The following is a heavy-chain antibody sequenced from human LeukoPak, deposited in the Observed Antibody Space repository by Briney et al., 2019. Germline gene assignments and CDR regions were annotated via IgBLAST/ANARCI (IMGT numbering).Heavy chain of an antibody. CDR3: ARDGGFGGPGGDNWFDS. J-gene: IGHJ5*01. V-gene: IGHV3-66*02. CDR2: FYSDGGT. CDR1: GFTVSAKY. Sequence: GGSLRHSCAASGFTVSAKYMSWVRQGPGKGLDWFSSFYSDGGTNYADSVKGRFTISRDNSKNTLYLQMNSLRPEDTAVYYCARDGGFGGPGGDNWFDSWCQGALVTVSS. D-gene: IGHD3-16*01.